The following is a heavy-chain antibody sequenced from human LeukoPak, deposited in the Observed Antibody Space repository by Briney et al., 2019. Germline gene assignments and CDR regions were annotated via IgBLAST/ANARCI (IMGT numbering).Heavy chain of an antibody. D-gene: IGHD3-9*01. CDR3: ARDERYFDWPPNYYYYYMDV. V-gene: IGHV3-21*01. Sequence: GGSLRLSCAAPGFTFSSYSMNWVRQAPGKGLEWVSSISSSSSYIYYADSVKGRFTISRDNAKNSLYLQMNSLRAEDTAVYYCARDERYFDWPPNYYYYYMDVWGKGTTVTVSS. CDR2: ISSSSSYI. J-gene: IGHJ6*03. CDR1: GFTFSSYS.